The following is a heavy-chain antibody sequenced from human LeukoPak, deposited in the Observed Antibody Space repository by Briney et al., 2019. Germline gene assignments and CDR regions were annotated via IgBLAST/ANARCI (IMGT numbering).Heavy chain of an antibody. CDR1: GFTFSSYG. Sequence: GRSLRLSCAASGFTFSSYGMHWVRQAPGKGLEWVAVIWYDGSNEYYADSVKGRFTISRDNSKNTLYLQMNSLRAEDTAVYYCARGDTYSSGWYPFDYWGQGTLVTVSS. D-gene: IGHD6-19*01. V-gene: IGHV3-33*01. CDR2: IWYDGSNE. CDR3: ARGDTYSSGWYPFDY. J-gene: IGHJ4*02.